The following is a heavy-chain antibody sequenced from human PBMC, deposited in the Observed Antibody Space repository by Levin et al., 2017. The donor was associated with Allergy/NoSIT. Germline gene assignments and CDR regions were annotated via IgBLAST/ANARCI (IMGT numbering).Heavy chain of an antibody. CDR2: MPYDGSNK. V-gene: IGHV3-30-3*01. Sequence: GGSLRLSCAAFEFTFSSFTMNWVRQAPGKGLEWVAVMPYDGSNKDYADSVKGRFTISRDNSKNTLYLQMNNLRLEDTAVYYCARAPVAGTCDYWGQGTLVTVSS. CDR3: ARAPVAGTCDY. J-gene: IGHJ4*02. D-gene: IGHD5-12*01. CDR1: EFTFSSFT.